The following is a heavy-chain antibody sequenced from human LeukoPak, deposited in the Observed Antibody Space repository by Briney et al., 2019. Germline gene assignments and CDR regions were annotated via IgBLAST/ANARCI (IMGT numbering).Heavy chain of an antibody. V-gene: IGHV3-7*02. Sequence: GGSLRLSCAASGFTFSDHYMDWVRQAPGKGLEWVANIDHDGSQKYYADSVEGRFTISRDNAKNSLYLQMNSLRAEDTAVYYCVTDRSKVRGVWGQGTTVTVSS. CDR2: IDHDGSQK. J-gene: IGHJ6*02. CDR1: GFTFSDHY. CDR3: VTDRSKVRGV.